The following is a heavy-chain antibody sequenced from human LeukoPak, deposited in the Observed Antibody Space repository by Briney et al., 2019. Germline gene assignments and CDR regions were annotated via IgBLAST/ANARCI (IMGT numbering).Heavy chain of an antibody. D-gene: IGHD6-19*01. CDR1: GYTFTGYY. V-gene: IGHV1-2*06. Sequence: ASVKVSCKASGYTFTGYYMHWVRQAPGQGLEWMGRINPNSGGTNYAQKLQGRVTMTRDTSISTAYMELSRLRSDDTAVYYCARDGSGYSSGWYFHDYWGQGTLVTVSS. CDR3: ARDGSGYSSGWYFHDY. CDR2: INPNSGGT. J-gene: IGHJ4*02.